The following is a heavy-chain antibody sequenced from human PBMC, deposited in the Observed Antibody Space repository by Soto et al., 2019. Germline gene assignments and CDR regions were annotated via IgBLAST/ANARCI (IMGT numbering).Heavy chain of an antibody. CDR3: AKEGGGDSTLNPIHSPADY. J-gene: IGHJ4*02. CDR2: ISGSGGST. V-gene: IGHV3-23*01. CDR1: GFTFSSYA. Sequence: GGSLRLSCAASGFTFSSYAMSWVRQAPGKGLEWVSAISGSGGSTYYADSVKGRFTISRDNSKNTLYLQMDSLRAEDTAVYYWAKEGGGDSTLNPIHSPADYWGQGTLVPVSS. D-gene: IGHD2-21*02.